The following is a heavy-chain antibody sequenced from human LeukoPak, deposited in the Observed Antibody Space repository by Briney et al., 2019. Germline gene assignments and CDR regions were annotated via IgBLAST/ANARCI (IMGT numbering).Heavy chain of an antibody. CDR1: GFTFSSYA. Sequence: GGSLRLSCAASGFTFSSYAMHWVRQPPGKGLEWVAVISYDGSNKYYADSVKGRFTISRDNSKNTLHLQMNSLRIEETAVYYCARVSHGLLEGFDYWGQGTLVTVSS. CDR3: ARVSHGLLEGFDY. CDR2: ISYDGSNK. D-gene: IGHD1-1*01. V-gene: IGHV3-30*04. J-gene: IGHJ4*02.